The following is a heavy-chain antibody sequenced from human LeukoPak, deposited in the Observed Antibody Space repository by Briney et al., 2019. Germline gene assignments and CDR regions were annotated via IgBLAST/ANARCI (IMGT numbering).Heavy chain of an antibody. D-gene: IGHD3-22*01. CDR1: GGTFSSYA. CDR3: ARGLITMISEFDY. Sequence: GASVKVSCKASGGTFSSYAISWVRQAPGQGLGWMGRIIPILGIANYAQKFQGRVTITADKSTSTAYMELSSLRSEDTAVYYCARGLITMISEFDYWGQGTLVTVSS. V-gene: IGHV1-69*04. J-gene: IGHJ4*02. CDR2: IIPILGIA.